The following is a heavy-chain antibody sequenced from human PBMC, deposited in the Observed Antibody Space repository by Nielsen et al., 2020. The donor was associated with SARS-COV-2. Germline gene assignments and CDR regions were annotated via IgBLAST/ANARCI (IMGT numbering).Heavy chain of an antibody. CDR2: IDWDDDK. Sequence: TLSLTCTVSGGSISSYYWSWIRQPPGKALEWLARIDWDDDKYYSTSLKTRLTISKDTSKNQVVLTMTNMDPVDTATYYCARTYYTSVHFDYWGQGTLVTVSS. J-gene: IGHJ4*02. V-gene: IGHV2-70*11. CDR3: ARTYYTSVHFDY. CDR1: GGSISSYYW. D-gene: IGHD3-22*01.